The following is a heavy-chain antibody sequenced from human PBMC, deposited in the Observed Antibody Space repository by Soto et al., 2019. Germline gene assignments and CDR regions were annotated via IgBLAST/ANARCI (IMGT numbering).Heavy chain of an antibody. V-gene: IGHV4-31*03. D-gene: IGHD1-1*01. Sequence: SETLSLTCTVSGGSIRSGGYYWSWVRQNPRRGLEWIGNIYYSGSTYYNPSLKSRLTISVDTSKNQFSLNLSSVTAADTAFYNRARARLRATAGTAHHNYCLTNWDQETTVTASS. CDR3: ARARLRATAGTAHHNYCLTN. CDR1: GGSIRSGGYY. CDR2: IYYSGST. J-gene: IGHJ6*02.